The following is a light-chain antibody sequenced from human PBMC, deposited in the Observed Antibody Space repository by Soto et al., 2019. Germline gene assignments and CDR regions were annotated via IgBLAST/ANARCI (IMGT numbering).Light chain of an antibody. CDR1: ERLTGN. Sequence: EIVMTQSPATLSLAPGERATLSCRASERLTGNLAWYQHRPGQAPRLLIYEVSTRATYIPARFSGRGSRTAFTLTISSLQAEDSAVYYCQQYQDWPRTFGQGTKVEI. CDR3: QQYQDWPRT. V-gene: IGKV3-15*01. J-gene: IGKJ1*01. CDR2: EVS.